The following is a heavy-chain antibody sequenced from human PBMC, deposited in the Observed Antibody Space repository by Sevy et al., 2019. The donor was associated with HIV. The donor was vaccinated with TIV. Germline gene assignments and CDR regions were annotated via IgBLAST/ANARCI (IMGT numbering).Heavy chain of an antibody. Sequence: SETLSLTCTVSGGSISNNNYYWVWIRQPPGKGLEWIGSIYYNGRTFYNPSLKSRVTISLDTSKNQFSLVLTSVTAADTAVYYCAGLTFFGILTENWFDPWGQGTLVTVSS. CDR1: GGSISNNNYY. CDR3: AGLTFFGILTENWFDP. J-gene: IGHJ5*02. D-gene: IGHD3-3*01. CDR2: IYYNGRT. V-gene: IGHV4-39*01.